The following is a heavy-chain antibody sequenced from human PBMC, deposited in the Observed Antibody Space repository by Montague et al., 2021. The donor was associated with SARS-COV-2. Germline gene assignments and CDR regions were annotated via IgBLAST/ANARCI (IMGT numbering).Heavy chain of an antibody. CDR1: GGPIRSGSYY. Sequence: SETLSLTCTVSGGPIRSGSYYWGWIRQPPGKGLEWIGSIYYSGSTYYNPSLESRVTISVDTSKNQFSLKLSSVTAADTAVYYCARHRITIFVGCLCDYWGQGTLVTVSS. CDR3: ARHRITIFVGCLCDY. D-gene: IGHD3-9*01. V-gene: IGHV4-39*01. CDR2: IYYSGST. J-gene: IGHJ4*02.